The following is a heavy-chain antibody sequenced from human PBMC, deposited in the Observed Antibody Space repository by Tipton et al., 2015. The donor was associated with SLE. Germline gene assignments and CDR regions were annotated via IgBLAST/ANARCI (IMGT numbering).Heavy chain of an antibody. CDR1: GASISSGSYY. Sequence: TLSLTCTVSGASISSGSYYWNWIRQPAGKGLEWVGRVYSSGTTNYNSSLKSRVTISVDTSKNQFSLKLSSVTAADTAVDYCARDGGSSWSLDAFDTWGQGTMVTVSS. J-gene: IGHJ3*02. V-gene: IGHV4-61*02. CDR2: VYSSGTT. CDR3: ARDGGSSWSLDAFDT. D-gene: IGHD6-13*01.